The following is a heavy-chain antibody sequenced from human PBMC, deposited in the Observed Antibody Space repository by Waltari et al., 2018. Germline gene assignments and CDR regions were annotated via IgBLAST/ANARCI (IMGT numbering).Heavy chain of an antibody. CDR1: GGSISSHY. CDR2: IYYSGST. V-gene: IGHV4-59*11. CDR3: ARETATDSSGWIIDY. Sequence: QVQLQESGPGLVKPSETLSLTCTVSGGSISSHYWSWIRKPPGKGLEWIGYIYYSGSTNYNPSLKSRVTISVDTSKNQFSLKLSSVTAADTAVYYCARETATDSSGWIIDYWGQGTLVTVSS. D-gene: IGHD6-19*01. J-gene: IGHJ4*02.